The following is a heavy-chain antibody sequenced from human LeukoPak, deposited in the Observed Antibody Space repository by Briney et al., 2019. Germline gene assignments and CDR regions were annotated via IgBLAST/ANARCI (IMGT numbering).Heavy chain of an antibody. D-gene: IGHD3-10*01. Sequence: GGSLRLSCAASGFTFSSYAMSWVRQAPGKGLEWVSAISGSGGSTYYADSVKGRFTISRDNSKNTLYLQMNSLRAEDTAVYYCANIHYGSGSYRSGFDYWGQGTLVTVSS. J-gene: IGHJ4*02. CDR2: ISGSGGST. V-gene: IGHV3-23*01. CDR1: GFTFSSYA. CDR3: ANIHYGSGSYRSGFDY.